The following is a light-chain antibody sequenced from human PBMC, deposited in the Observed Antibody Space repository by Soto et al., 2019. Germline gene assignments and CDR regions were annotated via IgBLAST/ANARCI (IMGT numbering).Light chain of an antibody. Sequence: QSALTQPASVSGSPGQSITISCTGTSSDFGGYNYVSWYQQLPGKAPKLMIYDVSNRPSGVSDRFSGSKSGNTASLTISGLQAEDEAAYYCSSYTSSSTLGVFGTGTKVTVL. J-gene: IGLJ1*01. V-gene: IGLV2-14*03. CDR3: SSYTSSSTLGV. CDR2: DVS. CDR1: SSDFGGYNY.